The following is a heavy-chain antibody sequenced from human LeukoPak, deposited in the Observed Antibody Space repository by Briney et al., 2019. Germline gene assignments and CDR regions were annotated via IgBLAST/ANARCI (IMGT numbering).Heavy chain of an antibody. CDR2: ISGSGDST. V-gene: IGHV3-23*01. CDR1: GFTFNTYA. J-gene: IGHJ4*02. Sequence: GGSLRLSCAASGFTFNTYAMSWVRQAPGKGLEWVSAISGSGDSTYYADSVKGRFTISRDNSKDTLFLQMHSLRPGDTAVYYCVREDTPATANYWGQGTLVTISS. CDR3: VREDTPATANY. D-gene: IGHD2-21*02.